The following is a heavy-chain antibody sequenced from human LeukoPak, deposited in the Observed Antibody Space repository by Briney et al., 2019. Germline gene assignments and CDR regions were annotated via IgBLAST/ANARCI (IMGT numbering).Heavy chain of an antibody. D-gene: IGHD5/OR15-5a*01. V-gene: IGHV3-66*01. CDR3: ARGDVSFGYYYYGMDV. CDR1: GFTVSSNY. Sequence: PGGSLRLSCAASGFTVSSNYMSWVRQAPGKGLEWVSVIYSGGSTYYADSEKGRFTISRDNSKNTLYLQMNSLRAEDTAVYYCARGDVSFGYYYYGMDVWGQGTTVTVSS. J-gene: IGHJ6*02. CDR2: IYSGGST.